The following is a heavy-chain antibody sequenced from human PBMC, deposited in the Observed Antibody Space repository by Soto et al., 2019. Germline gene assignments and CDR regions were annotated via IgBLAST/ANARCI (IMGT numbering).Heavy chain of an antibody. CDR1: GFTFSGSA. D-gene: IGHD6-13*01. V-gene: IGHV3-73*01. CDR2: IRSKANSYAT. CDR3: TRRSAAQDY. Sequence: GVLRLSCAASGFTFSGSAMHWVRQASGKGLEWVGRIRSKANSYATAYAASVKGRFTISRDDSKNTAYLQMNSLKTEDTAVYYCTRRSAAQDYWGQGTLVTVS. J-gene: IGHJ4*02.